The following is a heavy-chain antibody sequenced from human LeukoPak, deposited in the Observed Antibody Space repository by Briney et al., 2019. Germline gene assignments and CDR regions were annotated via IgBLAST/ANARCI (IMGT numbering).Heavy chain of an antibody. V-gene: IGHV3-48*01. D-gene: IGHD2-21*01. CDR3: AREGIYYMDV. CDR2: ISSSSSNI. J-gene: IGHJ6*03. Sequence: GGSLRLSCAASGFTFGSYSMNWVRQAPGKGLEWVSYISSSSSNIYYADSVKGRFTISRDNAKNALYLQMNSLRAEDTAVYYCAREGIYYMDVWGKGTTVTVPS. CDR1: GFTFGSYS.